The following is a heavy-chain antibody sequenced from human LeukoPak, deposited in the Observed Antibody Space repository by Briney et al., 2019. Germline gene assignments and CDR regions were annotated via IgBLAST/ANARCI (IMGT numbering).Heavy chain of an antibody. V-gene: IGHV3-21*01. D-gene: IGHD4-17*01. CDR1: GFTFSSYS. CDR3: ARARRTTVNWFDP. CDR2: ISSSSSYI. J-gene: IGHJ5*02. Sequence: SGGSLRLSCAASGFTFSSYSMNWVRQAPGKGLEWVSSISSSSSYIYYADSVRGRFTISRDNAKNSLYLQMNSLRAEDTAVYYCARARRTTVNWFDPWGQGTLVTVSS.